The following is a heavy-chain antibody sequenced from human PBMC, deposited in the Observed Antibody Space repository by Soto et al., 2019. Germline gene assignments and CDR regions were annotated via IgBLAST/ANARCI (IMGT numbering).Heavy chain of an antibody. CDR2: IIPIFGTA. CDR3: ARVRVRFLEWLGSEG. J-gene: IGHJ4*02. CDR1: GGTFSSYA. D-gene: IGHD3-3*01. Sequence: QVQLVQSGAEVKKPGSSVKVSCKASGGTFSSYAFSWVRQAPGQGLEWMGGIIPIFGTANYAQKFQGRVTITEDESTSTAYMALSSLRSEDTAVYYCARVRVRFLEWLGSEGWGQGTLVTVSS. V-gene: IGHV1-69*12.